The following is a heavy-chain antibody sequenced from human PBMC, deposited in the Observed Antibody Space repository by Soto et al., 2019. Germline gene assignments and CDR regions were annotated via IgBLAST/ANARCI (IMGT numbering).Heavy chain of an antibody. CDR1: GYTFTSYY. J-gene: IGHJ4*02. Sequence: GASVKVSCKASGYTFTSYYMHWVRQAPGQGLEWMGIINPSGGSTSYAQKFQGRVTMTRDTSTSTVYMELSSLRSEDTAVYYCARDLGYGGNQDGNELGYWGQGTLVTVSS. CDR2: INPSGGST. V-gene: IGHV1-46*01. CDR3: ARDLGYGGNQDGNELGY. D-gene: IGHD2-15*01.